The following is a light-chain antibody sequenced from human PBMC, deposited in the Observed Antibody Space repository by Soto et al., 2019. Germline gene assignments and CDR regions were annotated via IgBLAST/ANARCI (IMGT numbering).Light chain of an antibody. CDR2: GES. J-gene: IGKJ4*01. V-gene: IGKV3-20*01. CDR3: QQYGASPLT. Sequence: EERATLSCRASQSVSSSYLAWYQQKPGQAPRLLIYGESSRATGIPDRFSGSGSGTDFTLTISRLVPEDFGIYYCQQYGASPLTFGGGPNV. CDR1: QSVSSSY.